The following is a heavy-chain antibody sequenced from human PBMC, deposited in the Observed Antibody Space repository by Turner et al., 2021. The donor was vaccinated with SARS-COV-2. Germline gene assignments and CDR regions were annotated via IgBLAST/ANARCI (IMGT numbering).Heavy chain of an antibody. V-gene: IGHV1-24*01. Sequence: QVQLVQSGAEVKKPGASVKVSCKVSGYTLTEFSMHWVRQAPGKGLEWMGAFDPEDGETIYAHKFQGRVSMTEDTSTDTAYMELSSLRSEDTAVYYWATVPVVPAAIGYYYYYGMDVWGQGTTVTVSS. CDR3: ATVPVVPAAIGYYYYYGMDV. CDR2: FDPEDGET. D-gene: IGHD2-2*02. CDR1: GYTLTEFS. J-gene: IGHJ6*02.